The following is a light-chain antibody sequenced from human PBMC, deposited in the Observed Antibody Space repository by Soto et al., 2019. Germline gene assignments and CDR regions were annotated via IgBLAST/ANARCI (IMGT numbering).Light chain of an antibody. Sequence: EIVMTQSPATLSVSPGERATLSCRASQSVSSYLAWYQQKPGQAPRLLIYGAFTRATGMSARFSGSGSGTEFTLTISSLQSEDVAVYYCQQYNDWPRTFGQGTKVE. V-gene: IGKV3-15*01. CDR3: QQYNDWPRT. CDR1: QSVSSY. J-gene: IGKJ1*01. CDR2: GAF.